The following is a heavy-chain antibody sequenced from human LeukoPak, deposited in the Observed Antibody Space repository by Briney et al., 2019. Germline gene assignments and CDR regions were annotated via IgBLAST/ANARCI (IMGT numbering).Heavy chain of an antibody. CDR2: ISRNSYNI. V-gene: IGHV3-9*01. Sequence: GRSLSLSCEASGFSFDDYAMHWVRQAPGKGLEWVAGISRNSYNIAYGDSVKGRFTISRDNAKKSLSLQMNSLGTEDTAFYYCAKSRDDGTGYYYDYWGQGVLVTVAS. CDR1: GFSFDDYA. CDR3: AKSRDDGTGYYYDY. D-gene: IGHD3-9*01. J-gene: IGHJ4*02.